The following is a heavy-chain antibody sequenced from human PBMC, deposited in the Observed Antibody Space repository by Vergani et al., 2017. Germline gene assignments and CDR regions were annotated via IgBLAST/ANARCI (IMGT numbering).Heavy chain of an antibody. J-gene: IGHJ6*02. D-gene: IGHD5-18*01. V-gene: IGHV3-23*01. CDR1: GFIFSSYA. CDR2: ISGSGGST. Sequence: EVQLLESGGGLVQPGGSLRLSCAASGFIFSSYAMSWVRQAPGKGLEWVSAISGSGGSTYYADSVKGRFTISRDNSKNTLYLQMNSLRAEDTAVYYCAISGYSYGYGMDVWGQGTTVTVSS. CDR3: AISGYSYGYGMDV.